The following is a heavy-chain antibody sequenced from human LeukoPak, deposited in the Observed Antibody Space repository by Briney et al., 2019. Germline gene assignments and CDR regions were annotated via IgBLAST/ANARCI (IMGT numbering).Heavy chain of an antibody. CDR1: GFTFDDYA. CDR2: INWNSITI. J-gene: IGHJ4*02. V-gene: IGHV3-9*01. D-gene: IGHD4-23*01. Sequence: SGGSLRLSCAASGFTFDDYAMHWVRQAPGKGLEWVSGINWNSITIGYADSVKGRFTISRDNSKNTLYLQMNSLRVEDTAVYYCAKYAPPTTVVTRFFDYWGQGTLVTVSS. CDR3: AKYAPPTTVVTRFFDY.